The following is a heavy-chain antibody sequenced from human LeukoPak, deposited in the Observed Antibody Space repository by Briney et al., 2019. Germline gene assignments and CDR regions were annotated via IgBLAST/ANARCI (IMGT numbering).Heavy chain of an antibody. J-gene: IGHJ6*02. D-gene: IGHD3-3*01. CDR3: ARGAVDYTPVGRYYYNMDV. CDR1: GFTISGFW. Sequence: GGSLRLSCTGSGFTISGFWMSWVRQLPGKGLEWVAYMNQDGNEKTYVDSVKGRFTISRDHAQNSLFLQVNNLTVEDTAVYYCARGAVDYTPVGRYYYNMDVWGQGTTVTVSS. CDR2: MNQDGNEK. V-gene: IGHV3-7*04.